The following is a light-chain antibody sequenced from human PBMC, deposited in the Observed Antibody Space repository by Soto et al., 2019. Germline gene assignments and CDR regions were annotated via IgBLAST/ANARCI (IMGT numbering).Light chain of an antibody. J-gene: IGKJ1*01. CDR3: LQDYNYPLT. CDR2: AAS. Sequence: AIQMTQSPSSLSASVGDRVTITCRASQGIGNDLGWYQQKPGKAPKLLIYAASDLQSGVRSRFSGSGSGTDFTLTISSLQPEDFATYYCLQDYNYPLTFGQGTKVEIK. CDR1: QGIGND. V-gene: IGKV1-6*01.